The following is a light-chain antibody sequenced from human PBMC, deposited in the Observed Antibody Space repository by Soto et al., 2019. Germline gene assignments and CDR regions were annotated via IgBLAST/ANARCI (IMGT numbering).Light chain of an antibody. CDR1: QSFRGL. J-gene: IGKJ1*01. CDR3: QQYGSSPQT. CDR2: DAS. V-gene: IGKV3-20*01. Sequence: EVVLTQSPVTLSLSPGERATLSCRASQSFRGLLAWYQQKPGQAPRLLIYDASSRATGIPVRFSGSGSGTDFTLTISRLEPEDFAVYYCQQYGSSPQTFGQGTKVEIK.